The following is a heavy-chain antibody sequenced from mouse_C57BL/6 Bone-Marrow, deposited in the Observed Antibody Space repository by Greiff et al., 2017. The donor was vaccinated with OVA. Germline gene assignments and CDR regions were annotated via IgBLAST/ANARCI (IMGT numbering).Heavy chain of an antibody. J-gene: IGHJ2*01. CDR2: ISSGGDYI. Sequence: DVKLVESGGGLVQPGGSLKLSCAASGFTFSSYAMSWVRQTPEKRLEWVAYISSGGDYIYYADTVKGRFTISRDNARNTLYLQMSSLKSEDTAMYYCTRAYYGSPYYFDYWGQGTTLTVSS. CDR3: TRAYYGSPYYFDY. CDR1: GFTFSSYA. V-gene: IGHV5-9-1*02. D-gene: IGHD1-1*01.